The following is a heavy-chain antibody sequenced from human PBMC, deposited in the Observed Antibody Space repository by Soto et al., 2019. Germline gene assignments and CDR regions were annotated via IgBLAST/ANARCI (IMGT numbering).Heavy chain of an antibody. J-gene: IGHJ1*01. D-gene: IGHD3-16*01. CDR3: VRSYTLMVAALGE. Sequence: SETLSLTCTVSGGSVNSGSYYWNWIRQPPGKGLEWLGYVFYSGNSNYKPSVRSRVAISVGTSKNQFFLRLSSVTAADTAVYYCVRSYTLMVAALGEWGQGTLVTVSS. V-gene: IGHV4-61*01. CDR1: GGSVNSGSYY. CDR2: VFYSGNS.